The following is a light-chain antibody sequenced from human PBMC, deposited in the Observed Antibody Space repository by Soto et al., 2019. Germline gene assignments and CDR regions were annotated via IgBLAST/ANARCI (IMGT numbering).Light chain of an antibody. CDR1: SSDVGSYNY. J-gene: IGLJ2*01. Sequence: QSVLTQPASVSGSPGQSITISCTGTSSDVGSYNYVSWYQQHPGKAPKLMIYEVRNRPSGVSDRFSGSKSSKTASLTIFGLQAEDEADYYCSSYTASTTQVFGGGTKLTV. CDR3: SSYTASTTQV. CDR2: EVR. V-gene: IGLV2-14*01.